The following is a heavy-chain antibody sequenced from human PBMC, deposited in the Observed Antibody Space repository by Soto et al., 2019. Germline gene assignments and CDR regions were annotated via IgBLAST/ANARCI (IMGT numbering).Heavy chain of an antibody. Sequence: GASVKVSCKASGYTFTSYAMHWVRQAPGQRLEWMGWINAGNGNTKYSQKFQGRVTITRDTSASTAYMELSSLRSEDTAVYYCARSITMVRGVISFFDYWGQGTLVTVSS. D-gene: IGHD3-10*01. CDR1: GYTFTSYA. CDR3: ARSITMVRGVISFFDY. J-gene: IGHJ4*02. CDR2: INAGNGNT. V-gene: IGHV1-3*01.